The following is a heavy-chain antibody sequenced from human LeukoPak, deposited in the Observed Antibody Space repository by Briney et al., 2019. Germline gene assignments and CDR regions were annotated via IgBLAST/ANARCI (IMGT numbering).Heavy chain of an antibody. J-gene: IGHJ4*02. CDR3: ARDRYGSGSYYPDY. V-gene: IGHV3-11*01. CDR1: GFTFSDYY. D-gene: IGHD3-10*01. CDR2: IRSRCRKI. Sequence: GGSLRLSCAASGFTFSDYYMSWIRQAPGKGLEWVSCIRSRCRKIYYDDYGQGRFNISRDNDKNLQYLEMNSLRGEDTAVYYCARDRYGSGSYYPDYWGQGTLVTVSS.